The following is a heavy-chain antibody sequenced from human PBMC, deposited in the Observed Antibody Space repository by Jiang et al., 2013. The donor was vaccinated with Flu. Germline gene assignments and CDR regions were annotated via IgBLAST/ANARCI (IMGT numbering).Heavy chain of an antibody. J-gene: IGHJ4*02. Sequence: SGAEVKNPGASVKVSCKASGYTFTGYYTHWVRQAPGQGLEWMGWINPNSAGTNYARKFRGRVTMTGDTSISTAYMELSRLTSDDTAVYYCARDVAGRLDFDYWGRGTLVTVSS. D-gene: IGHD3-10*01. CDR1: GYTFTGYY. V-gene: IGHV1-2*02. CDR3: ARDVAGRLDFDY. CDR2: INPNSAGT.